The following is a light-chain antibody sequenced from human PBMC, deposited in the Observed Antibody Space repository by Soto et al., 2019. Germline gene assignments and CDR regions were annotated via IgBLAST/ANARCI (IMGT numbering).Light chain of an antibody. Sequence: QSVLTQPPSVSGAPGQRVTISCTGSSSNIGAGYDVHWYQQLPGTAPKLLLYGNSNRPSGVPDRFSGSKSGTSASLAITGLQAEDEADYDCQSYDSSLSGVVFGGGTKVTVL. J-gene: IGLJ2*01. V-gene: IGLV1-40*01. CDR1: SSNIGAGYD. CDR2: GNS. CDR3: QSYDSSLSGVV.